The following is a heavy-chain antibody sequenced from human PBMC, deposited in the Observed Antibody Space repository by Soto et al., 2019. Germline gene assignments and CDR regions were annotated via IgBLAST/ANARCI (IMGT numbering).Heavy chain of an antibody. CDR1: GGSISSGGYS. CDR3: ARATYYYDSSGYSHPYFDY. V-gene: IGHV4-30-2*01. J-gene: IGHJ4*02. D-gene: IGHD3-22*01. CDR2: IYHSGST. Sequence: SETLSLTCAVSGGSISSGGYSWSWIRQPPGKGLEWIGYIYHSGSTYYNPSLKSRVTISVDRSKNQFSLKLSSVTAADTAVYYCARATYYYDSSGYSHPYFDYWGQGTLVTVSS.